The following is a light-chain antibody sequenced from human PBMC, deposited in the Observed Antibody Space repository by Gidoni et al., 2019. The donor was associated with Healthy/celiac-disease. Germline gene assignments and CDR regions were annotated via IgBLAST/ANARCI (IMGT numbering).Light chain of an antibody. V-gene: IGKV1-39*01. CDR2: AAY. Sequence: DIQMTQSPSSLSASVGDRVTITSRASQSISSYLNWYQQKPGKAPKLLIYAAYSLQSGVPSRFSGSGSGTDFTLTISSLQPEDFATYYCQQSYSTPLYTFGQGTKLEIK. J-gene: IGKJ2*01. CDR1: QSISSY. CDR3: QQSYSTPLYT.